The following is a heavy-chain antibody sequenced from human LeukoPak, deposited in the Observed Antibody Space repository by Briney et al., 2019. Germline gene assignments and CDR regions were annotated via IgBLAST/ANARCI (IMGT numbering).Heavy chain of an antibody. Sequence: GASVKVSCKASGGTFSSYGISWVRQAPGQGLEWMGWISAYNGNTNYAQKLQGRVTMTTDTSTSTAYMELRSLRSDDTAVYYCARGRFGSSGYGAFDIWGQGTMVTVSS. CDR1: GGTFSSYG. CDR3: ARGRFGSSGYGAFDI. J-gene: IGHJ3*02. CDR2: ISAYNGNT. D-gene: IGHD3-22*01. V-gene: IGHV1-18*01.